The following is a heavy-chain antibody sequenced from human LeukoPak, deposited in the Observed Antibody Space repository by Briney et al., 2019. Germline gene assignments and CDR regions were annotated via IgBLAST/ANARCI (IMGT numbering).Heavy chain of an antibody. J-gene: IGHJ4*02. CDR2: ISSSGGST. CDR1: AFTFSSYA. CDR3: AHSSSWDYYFDY. Sequence: GGSLRLSCAASAFTFSSYAMSWVRQAQGEGLEWVSAISSSGGSTSYADSVKGRFTISIDNSKNTLYLQMNSLRAEDTAVYYCAHSSSWDYYFDYWGQGTLVTVSS. V-gene: IGHV3-23*01. D-gene: IGHD6-13*01.